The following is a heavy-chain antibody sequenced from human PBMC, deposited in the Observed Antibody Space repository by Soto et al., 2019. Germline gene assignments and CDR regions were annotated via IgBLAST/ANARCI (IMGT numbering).Heavy chain of an antibody. CDR1: GFTFSSYA. J-gene: IGHJ6*02. V-gene: IGHV3-23*01. CDR2: ISDTAAGT. CDR3: AKWGNDWGYYYYGLNV. Sequence: EVQLLESGGCLVQPGGSLRLSCAASGFTFSSYAMSWVRQAPGKGLEWVSTISDTAAGTYYADAVKGRVTISRDNSKNTLYLQMHSVTAEDTAVYFCAKWGNDWGYYYYGLNVWGQGTTVTVSS. D-gene: IGHD7-27*01.